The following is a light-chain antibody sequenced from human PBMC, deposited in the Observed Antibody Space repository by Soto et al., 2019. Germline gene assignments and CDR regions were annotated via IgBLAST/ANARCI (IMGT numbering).Light chain of an antibody. CDR3: QQRSNWTST. V-gene: IGKV3-11*01. Sequence: EIVLTQSPATLSLSPGDRATLSCRASQSVNSYLAWYQQKPGQAPRLLIYDASNRATGIPARFSGIGSGTDFTLTIRSLEPEDFAVYYCQQRSNWTSTFGGGTKVEIK. CDR1: QSVNSY. CDR2: DAS. J-gene: IGKJ4*01.